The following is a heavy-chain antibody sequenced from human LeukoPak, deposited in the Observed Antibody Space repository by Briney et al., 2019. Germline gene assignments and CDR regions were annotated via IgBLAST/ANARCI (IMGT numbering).Heavy chain of an antibody. CDR2: ISTYNGST. Sequence: GASVKVSCKASGYTFVTYGINWVRQAPGQGPEWIGWISTYNGSTKYALKFQDRVTLTRDTSTTTAYMELKSLTSDDRAVYYCARASFDHWGQGTLVIVSS. CDR3: ARASFDH. CDR1: GYTFVTYG. V-gene: IGHV1-18*01. J-gene: IGHJ4*02.